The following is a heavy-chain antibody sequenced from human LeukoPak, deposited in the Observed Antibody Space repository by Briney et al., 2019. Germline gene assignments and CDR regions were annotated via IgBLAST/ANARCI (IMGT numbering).Heavy chain of an antibody. D-gene: IGHD1-26*01. V-gene: IGHV3-30*02. CDR1: GFTFSSYE. Sequence: GGSLRLSCAASGFTFSSYEMNWVRQAPGKGLEWVAFIRYDGSNKYYADFVKGRFTISRDNSKNTLYLQMNSLRSEDTAVYYCAKDYSGSYPYYYYYYYMDVWGKGTTVTISS. CDR2: IRYDGSNK. CDR3: AKDYSGSYPYYYYYYYMDV. J-gene: IGHJ6*03.